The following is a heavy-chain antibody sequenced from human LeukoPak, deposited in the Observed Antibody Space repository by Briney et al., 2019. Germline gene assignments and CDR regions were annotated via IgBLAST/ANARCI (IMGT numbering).Heavy chain of an antibody. V-gene: IGHV1-69*04. D-gene: IGHD2/OR15-2a*01. CDR2: IIPILGMA. CDR3: ARDGGTFTFDP. Sequence: ASVKVSCKASGGTFSSHAISWVRQAPGQGLEWMGRIIPILGMANYAQKFQGRVTITADKSTSTAYMELSSLRSEDTAVYYCARDGGTFTFDPWGQGTLVTVSS. J-gene: IGHJ5*02. CDR1: GGTFSSHA.